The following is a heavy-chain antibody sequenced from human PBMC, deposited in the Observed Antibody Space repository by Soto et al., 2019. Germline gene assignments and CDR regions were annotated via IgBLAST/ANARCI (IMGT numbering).Heavy chain of an antibody. J-gene: IGHJ5*02. CDR1: GYTFTSYY. CDR2: INPSGGST. V-gene: IGHV1-46*03. CDR3: ARAPMIVDNWFDP. D-gene: IGHD3-22*01. Sequence: QVQLVQSGAEVKKPGASVKVSCKASGYTFTSYYMHWVRQAPGQGLEWMGIINPSGGSTSYAQKSQGRVXXTXDKXTSTVYMELSSLRSEDTAVYYCARAPMIVDNWFDPWGQGTLVTVSS.